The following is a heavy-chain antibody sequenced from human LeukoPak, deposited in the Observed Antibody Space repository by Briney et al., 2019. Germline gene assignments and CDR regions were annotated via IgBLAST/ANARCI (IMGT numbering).Heavy chain of an antibody. J-gene: IGHJ4*02. CDR3: ARRLRSRPSGSYYFSY. D-gene: IGHD1-26*01. CDR2: INHSGST. CDR1: GGSFSGYY. V-gene: IGHV4-34*01. Sequence: RASETLSLTCAVYGGSFSGYYWSWIRQPPGKGLEWIGEINHSGSTNYNPSLKSRVTISVDTSKNQFSLKLSSVTAADTAVYYCARRLRSRPSGSYYFSYWGQGTLVTVSS.